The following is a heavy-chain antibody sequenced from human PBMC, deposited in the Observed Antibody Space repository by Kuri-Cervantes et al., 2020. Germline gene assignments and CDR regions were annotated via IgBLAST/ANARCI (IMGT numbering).Heavy chain of an antibody. CDR2: ISWNSGSI. Sequence: GGSLRLSCAASGFTFNDYAMHWVRQAPGKGLEWVSGISWNSGSIGYADSVKGRFTISRDNAKNSLFLQMSSLRDEDTAVYYCARDSGAVAGRGLDYWGQGTLVTVSS. CDR1: GFTFNDYA. V-gene: IGHV3-9*01. J-gene: IGHJ4*02. D-gene: IGHD6-19*01. CDR3: ARDSGAVAGRGLDY.